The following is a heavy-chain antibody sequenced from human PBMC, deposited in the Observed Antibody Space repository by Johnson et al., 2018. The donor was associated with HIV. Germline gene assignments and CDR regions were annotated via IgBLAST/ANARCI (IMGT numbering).Heavy chain of an antibody. Sequence: QMLLVESGGGVVQPGRSLRLSCAASGFIFSSYAMHWVRQAPGEGLEWVAVISYDGNKTYYADSVRGLTISRDNSKNTLFLQMNSLKTEDTAVYYCFPLGDPLDVWGQGTTVTVSS. CDR3: FPLGDPLDV. D-gene: IGHD6-6*01. CDR1: GFIFSSYA. V-gene: IGHV3-30*04. CDR2: ISYDGNKT. J-gene: IGHJ3*01.